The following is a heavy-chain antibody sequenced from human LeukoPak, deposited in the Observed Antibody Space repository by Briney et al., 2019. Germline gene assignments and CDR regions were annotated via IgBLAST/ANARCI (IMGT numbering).Heavy chain of an antibody. CDR3: ARSLDNCFDY. Sequence: GGSLRLSCAASGFSFSSSWMQWVRQAPGKGLVWVSRLSSDGTTTSYADSVRGRFTTSRDNTKNTLYLQMNSLRVEDTAVYYCARSLDNCFDYWGRGTLVTVSS. CDR2: LSSDGTTT. CDR1: GFSFSSSW. J-gene: IGHJ4*02. V-gene: IGHV3-74*01. D-gene: IGHD1-1*01.